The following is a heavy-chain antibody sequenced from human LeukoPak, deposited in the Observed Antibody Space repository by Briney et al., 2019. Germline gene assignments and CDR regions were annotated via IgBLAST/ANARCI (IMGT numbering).Heavy chain of an antibody. CDR3: ARDSRFGYCSSTSCPDAFDI. Sequence: PSQTLSLTCTVSGGSISSGSYYWSWIRQPAGKGLEWIGRIYTSGGTNYNPSLKSRVTISVDTSKNQFSLKLSSVTAADTAVYYCARDSRFGYCSSTSCPDAFDIWGQGTMVTVSS. CDR2: IYTSGGT. V-gene: IGHV4-61*02. CDR1: GGSISSGSYY. D-gene: IGHD2-2*01. J-gene: IGHJ3*02.